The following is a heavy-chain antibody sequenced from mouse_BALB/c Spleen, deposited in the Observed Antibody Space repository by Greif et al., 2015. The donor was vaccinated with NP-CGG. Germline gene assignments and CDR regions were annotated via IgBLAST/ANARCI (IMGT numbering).Heavy chain of an antibody. D-gene: IGHD1-1*01. CDR1: GFNIKDTY. CDR3: APYYYGSSVFAY. J-gene: IGHJ3*01. Sequence: VQLQQSGAELVKPGASVKLSCTASGFNIKDTYMHWVKQRPEQGLEWIGRIDPANGNTKYDPKFQGKATITADTSSNTAYLQLSSLTSEDTAVYYRAPYYYGSSVFAYWGQGTLVTVSA. CDR2: IDPANGNT. V-gene: IGHV14-3*02.